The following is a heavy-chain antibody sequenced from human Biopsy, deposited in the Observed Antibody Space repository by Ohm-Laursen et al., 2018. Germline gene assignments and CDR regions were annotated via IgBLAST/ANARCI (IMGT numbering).Heavy chain of an antibody. V-gene: IGHV3-23*01. Sequence: GSLRLSCAASGFTFSGYAMSWVRQGPEKGLEWVSVVTGSGRSTYYTDSVKGRFSISRDNSKNTLYLQMNSLTVGDTAVYYCARDGAGSYHDYWGQGTLVTVSS. CDR2: VTGSGRST. D-gene: IGHD3-10*01. CDR3: ARDGAGSYHDY. J-gene: IGHJ4*02. CDR1: GFTFSGYA.